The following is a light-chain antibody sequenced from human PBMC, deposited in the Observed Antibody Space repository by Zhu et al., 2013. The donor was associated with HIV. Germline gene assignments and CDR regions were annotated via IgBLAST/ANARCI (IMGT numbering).Light chain of an antibody. Sequence: QSALTQPPSASGSLGQSVTISCTGTSSDVGGYNSVSWFQQHPGKGPKLIIYEVTNRPSGVSSRFSASKSGNTASLTISGLQDEDEADYFCASYTGRSTLYVFGTGTTVTVL. CDR1: SSDVGGYNS. V-gene: IGLV2-14*01. J-gene: IGLJ1*01. CDR3: ASYTGRSTLYV. CDR2: EVT.